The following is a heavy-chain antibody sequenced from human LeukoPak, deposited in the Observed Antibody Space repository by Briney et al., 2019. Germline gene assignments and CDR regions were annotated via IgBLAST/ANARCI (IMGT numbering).Heavy chain of an antibody. J-gene: IGHJ4*02. CDR1: GFTFSNFA. D-gene: IGHD5-18*01. V-gene: IGHV3-23*01. CDR2: ISGSGYST. CDR3: ARVREYTYGYIVY. Sequence: GGSLSLSCAASGFTFSNFAMSWVRQAPGKGLEWVSAISGSGYSTYYADSVKGRFTISRDNSKNRLYLQMDSLRAEDTAVYYCARVREYTYGYIVYCGQVTLVTVSS.